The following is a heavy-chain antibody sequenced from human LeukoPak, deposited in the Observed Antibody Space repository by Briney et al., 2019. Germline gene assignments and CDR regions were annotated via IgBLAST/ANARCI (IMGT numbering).Heavy chain of an antibody. CDR3: AREDVVATSFDY. CDR2: ISAYNGNT. CDR1: GYTFTSYG. Sequence: ASVKVSCKASGYTFTSYGISWVRQAPGQGLEWMGWISAYNGNTNYAQKLQGRVTMTTDTSTSTAYVELRSLRSDDTAVYYCAREDVVATSFDYWGQGTLVTVSS. V-gene: IGHV1-18*01. D-gene: IGHD5-12*01. J-gene: IGHJ4*02.